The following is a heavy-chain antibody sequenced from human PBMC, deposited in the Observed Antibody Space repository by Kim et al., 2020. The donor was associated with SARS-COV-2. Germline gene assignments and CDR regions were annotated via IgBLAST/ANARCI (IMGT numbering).Heavy chain of an antibody. V-gene: IGHV3-15*01. J-gene: IGHJ4*02. CDR2: IKSKTDGGTT. CDR1: GFTFSNAW. Sequence: GGSLRLSCAASGFTFSNAWMSWVRQAPGKGLEWVGRIKSKTDGGTTDYAAPVKGRFTISRDDSKNTLYLQMNSLETEDTAVYYCTTDPVDYVWGSYRPGTIDYWGQGTLVTVSS. D-gene: IGHD3-16*02. CDR3: TTDPVDYVWGSYRPGTIDY.